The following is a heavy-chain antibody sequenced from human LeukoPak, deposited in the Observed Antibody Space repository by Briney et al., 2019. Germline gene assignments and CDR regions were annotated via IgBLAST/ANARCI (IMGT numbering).Heavy chain of an antibody. CDR1: GFTFSTYD. J-gene: IGHJ4*02. Sequence: GGSLRLSCAASGFTFSTYDMNWVRQAPGKGLEWVAAINDGGYNTYYADSVGGRFTISRDNAKNTLYLQMSSLRAEDTAVYYCAKKETVVSPGNYFDHWGQGTLVTVSS. D-gene: IGHD4-23*01. CDR2: INDGGYNT. CDR3: AKKETVVSPGNYFDH. V-gene: IGHV3-23*01.